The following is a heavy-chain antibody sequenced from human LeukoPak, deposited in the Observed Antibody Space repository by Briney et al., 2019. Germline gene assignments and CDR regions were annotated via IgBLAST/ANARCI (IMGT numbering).Heavy chain of an antibody. J-gene: IGHJ3*02. V-gene: IGHV3-74*01. D-gene: IGHD3-22*01. CDR1: GFSFSSYW. CDR2: INSDGSST. Sequence: GRSLRLSCAASGFSFSSYWMHWVRQAPGKGLVWVSRINSDGSSTSYADSVKGRFTISRDNAKNTLYLQMNSLRAEDTAVYYCARGYYYDSSGPRIAFDIWGQGTMVTVSS. CDR3: ARGYYYDSSGPRIAFDI.